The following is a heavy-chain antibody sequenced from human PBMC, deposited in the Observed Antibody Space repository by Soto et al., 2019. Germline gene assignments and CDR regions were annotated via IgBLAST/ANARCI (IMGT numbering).Heavy chain of an antibody. CDR1: GYSFTSYW. Sequence: HGESLKISCKGSGYSFTSYWIGWVRQMPGKGLEWMGIIYPGDSDTRYSPSFQGQVTISADKSISTAYLQWSSLKASDTAMYYCAGNTGYSYGANWFDPWGQGTLVTVSS. D-gene: IGHD5-18*01. V-gene: IGHV5-51*01. J-gene: IGHJ5*02. CDR2: IYPGDSDT. CDR3: AGNTGYSYGANWFDP.